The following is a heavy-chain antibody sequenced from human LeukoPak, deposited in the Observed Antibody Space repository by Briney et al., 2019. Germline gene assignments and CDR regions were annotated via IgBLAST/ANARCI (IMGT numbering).Heavy chain of an antibody. D-gene: IGHD3-22*01. V-gene: IGHV3-30-3*01. CDR3: AREIYYYDSSGYYFGAFDI. Sequence: PGRSLRLSCAASGFTFSRYAMHWVRQAPGKGLERVAVISYDGSNKYYADSVKGRFTISRDNSKNTLYLQMNSLRAEDTAVYYCAREIYYYDSSGYYFGAFDIWGQGTMVTVSS. CDR2: ISYDGSNK. CDR1: GFTFSRYA. J-gene: IGHJ3*02.